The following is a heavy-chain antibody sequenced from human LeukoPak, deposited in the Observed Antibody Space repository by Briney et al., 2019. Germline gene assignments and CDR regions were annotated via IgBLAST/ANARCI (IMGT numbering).Heavy chain of an antibody. Sequence: SESLSLTCTVSGGSISSYYWSWIRLPAGKGLEWIGRLYTSGSTNNNPSLKSRVTISVDKSKNQFSLKLTSVTAADTAVYYCARDGYSTSYYYYYMGVWGKGTTVTVSS. CDR2: LYTSGST. CDR3: ARDGYSTSYYYYYMGV. J-gene: IGHJ6*03. D-gene: IGHD2/OR15-2a*01. CDR1: GGSISSYY. V-gene: IGHV4-4*07.